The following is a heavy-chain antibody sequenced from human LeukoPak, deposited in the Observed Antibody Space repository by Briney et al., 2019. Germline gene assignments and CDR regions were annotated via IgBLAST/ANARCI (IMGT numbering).Heavy chain of an antibody. V-gene: IGHV3-21*01. CDR1: GFTFSSYS. CDR3: AREDYGDYLSYFDY. Sequence: GGSLRLSCAASGFTFSSYSMNWVRQAPGKGLEWVSSISSSSSYIYYADSVKGRFTISRDNAKNSLYVKMNSLRAEDTAVYYCAREDYGDYLSYFDYWGQGTLVTVSS. D-gene: IGHD4-17*01. CDR2: ISSSSSYI. J-gene: IGHJ4*02.